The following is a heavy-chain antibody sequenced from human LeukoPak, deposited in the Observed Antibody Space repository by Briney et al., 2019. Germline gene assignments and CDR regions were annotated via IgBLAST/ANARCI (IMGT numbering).Heavy chain of an antibody. CDR3: ARGWPPDY. J-gene: IGHJ4*02. Sequence: PGGSLRLSCAASGFTFSGYAMQWVRQAPGKGLEWVAVILYDGTNKYYADSVKGRFTISRDNSKSTLYLQMDGLRPEDTAVYYCARGWPPDYWGQGTLVTVSS. V-gene: IGHV3-30-3*01. D-gene: IGHD5-24*01. CDR1: GFTFSGYA. CDR2: ILYDGTNK.